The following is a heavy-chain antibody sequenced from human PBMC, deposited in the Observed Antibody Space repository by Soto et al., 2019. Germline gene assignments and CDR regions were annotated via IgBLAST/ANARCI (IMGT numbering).Heavy chain of an antibody. CDR2: IYYSGST. CDR3: AGYCSGGSCPGFDP. J-gene: IGHJ5*02. V-gene: IGHV4-39*01. CDR1: GGSISSSSYY. D-gene: IGHD2-15*01. Sequence: QLQLQESGPGLVKPSETLSLTCTVSGGSISSSSYYWGWIRQPPGKGLEWIGSIYYSGSTYYNPSLKSRVTRSVDTSKNQFSLKVSSVTAADTAVYYCAGYCSGGSCPGFDPWGQGTLVTVS.